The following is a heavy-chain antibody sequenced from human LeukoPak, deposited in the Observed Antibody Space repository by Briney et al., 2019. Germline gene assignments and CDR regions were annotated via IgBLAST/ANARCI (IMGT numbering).Heavy chain of an antibody. CDR1: GYSFTSYW. J-gene: IGHJ6*02. Sequence: GESLKISCKGSGYSFTSYWIGWVRQMPGKGLEWMGIIYPGDSDTRYSPSFQGQVTISADKSISTAYLQWSSLKASDTAMYYCARAPSNYYGSGGYYKYYYYGMDVWGQGTTVTVSS. D-gene: IGHD3-10*01. CDR2: IYPGDSDT. CDR3: ARAPSNYYGSGGYYKYYYYGMDV. V-gene: IGHV5-51*01.